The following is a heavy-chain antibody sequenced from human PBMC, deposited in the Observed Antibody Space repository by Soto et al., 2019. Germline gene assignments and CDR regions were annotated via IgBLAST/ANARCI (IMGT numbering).Heavy chain of an antibody. V-gene: IGHV3-30-3*01. J-gene: IGHJ4*02. Sequence: GGSLRLSCAASGFTFSSYAMHWVRQAPGKGLEWVAVISYDGSNKYYADSVKGRFTISRDNSKNTLYLQMNSLRAEDTAVYYCARDESPERPSSSSWFFDYWGQGTLVTVSS. CDR2: ISYDGSNK. CDR3: ARDESPERPSSSSWFFDY. CDR1: GFTFSSYA. D-gene: IGHD6-13*01.